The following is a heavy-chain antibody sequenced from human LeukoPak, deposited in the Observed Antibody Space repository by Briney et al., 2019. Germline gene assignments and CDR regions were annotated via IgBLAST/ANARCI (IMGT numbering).Heavy chain of an antibody. Sequence: PGGSLRLSCAASGFTFDDYGMSWVRQAPGKGLVWVSRINSDGSSTSYAGSVKGRFTISRDNAKNTLYLQMNSLRAEDTAVYYCARVGSGWYENWGQGTLVTVSS. CDR2: INSDGSST. CDR3: ARVGSGWYEN. J-gene: IGHJ4*02. V-gene: IGHV3-74*01. D-gene: IGHD6-19*01. CDR1: GFTFDDYG.